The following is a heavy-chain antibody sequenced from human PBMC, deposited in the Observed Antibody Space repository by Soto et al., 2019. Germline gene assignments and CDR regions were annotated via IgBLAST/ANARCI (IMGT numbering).Heavy chain of an antibody. V-gene: IGHV4-59*01. D-gene: IGHD3-10*01. CDR1: GGSISSYY. J-gene: IGHJ4*02. CDR2: IYYSGST. CDR3: ARGVSLFGELLYPFDY. Sequence: SETLSLTCTVSGGSISSYYWSWIRQPPGKGLEWIGYIYYSGSTNYNPSLKSRVTISVDTSKNQFSLKLSPVTAADTAVYYCARGVSLFGELLYPFDYWGQGTLVTVSS.